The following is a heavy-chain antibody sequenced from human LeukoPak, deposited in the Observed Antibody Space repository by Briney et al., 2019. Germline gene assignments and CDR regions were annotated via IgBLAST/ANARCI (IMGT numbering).Heavy chain of an antibody. J-gene: IGHJ5*02. V-gene: IGHV4-59*08. CDR3: ARRMTTLYNWFDP. CDR2: IYYSGSD. Sequence: TSETLSLTCTVSGGSISSYYWSWIRQPPGKGLEWLGYIYYSGSDNYTPSLKSRVTISVDTSKNQFSLKLSSVTAADTAVYYCARRMTTLYNWFDPWGQGTLVTVSS. CDR1: GGSISSYY. D-gene: IGHD4-11*01.